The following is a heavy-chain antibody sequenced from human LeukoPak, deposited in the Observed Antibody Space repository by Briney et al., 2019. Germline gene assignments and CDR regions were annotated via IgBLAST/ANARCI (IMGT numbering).Heavy chain of an antibody. D-gene: IGHD4-17*01. CDR3: ARSPSYGDSLDY. J-gene: IGHJ4*02. V-gene: IGHV4-59*01. CDR1: GGSISSYY. CDR2: IYYSGST. Sequence: SETLSLTCTVSGGSISSYYRSWIRQPPGKGLEWIGYIYYSGSTNYNPSLKSRVTISVDTSRNQFSLKLSSVTAADTAVYYCARSPSYGDSLDYWGQGTLVTVSS.